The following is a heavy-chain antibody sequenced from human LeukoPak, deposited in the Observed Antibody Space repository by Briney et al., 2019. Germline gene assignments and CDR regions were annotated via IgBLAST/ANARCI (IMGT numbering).Heavy chain of an antibody. CDR1: GFTCSSYW. J-gene: IGHJ4*02. CDR2: IKQDGREK. Sequence: GGSLRLSCAASGFTCSSYWMSWVRQAPGRRLEWVANIKQDGREKYYVDSVKGQFTSSRDNAKNSLYLQMNSLRAEDTAVYYCARIRRGWSQNWDYWGQGTLVTVSS. CDR3: ARIRRGWSQNWDY. V-gene: IGHV3-7*01. D-gene: IGHD6-19*01.